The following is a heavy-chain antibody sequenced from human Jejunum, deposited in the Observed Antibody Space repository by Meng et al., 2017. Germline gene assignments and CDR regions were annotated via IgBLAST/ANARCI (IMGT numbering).Heavy chain of an antibody. D-gene: IGHD1-26*01. V-gene: IGHV3-23*01. CDR2: TSGSGDNI. Sequence: GESLKISCAASGFTFSNYGMNWVRQAPGKGLEWVSSTSGSGDNINHADSVRGRFTISRDNSKNTLYLQMSSLGAEDTAIYYCAKEIDIYTGSYGRPFDIWGQGTLVTVSS. J-gene: IGHJ3*02. CDR1: GFTFSNYG. CDR3: AKEIDIYTGSYGRPFDI.